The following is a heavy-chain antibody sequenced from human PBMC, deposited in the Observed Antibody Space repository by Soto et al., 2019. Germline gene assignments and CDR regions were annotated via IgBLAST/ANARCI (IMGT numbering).Heavy chain of an antibody. CDR3: ARDWELRRMDV. Sequence: PSETLSLTCTVSGGSVSIGDYSWTWIRQPPGKGLEWIGYIFYTGNTKYSPSLKSRVTMSVYRSRNQFSLRLRSVTAADTAVYYCARDWELRRMDVWGQGTTVTVYS. CDR2: IFYTGNT. D-gene: IGHD1-7*01. V-gene: IGHV4-61*08. CDR1: GGSVSIGDYS. J-gene: IGHJ6*02.